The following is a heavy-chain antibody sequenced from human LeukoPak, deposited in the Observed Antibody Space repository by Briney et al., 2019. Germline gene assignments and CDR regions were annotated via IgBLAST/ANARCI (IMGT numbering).Heavy chain of an antibody. V-gene: IGHV4-61*02. CDR3: ARGYWFYFDY. CDR1: GGSIGSGSYY. J-gene: IGHJ4*02. Sequence: SETLSLTCTVSGGSIGSGSYYWSWIRQPAGKGLEWIGRMYIRGTTNYNPSLKSRVTISADTSKNQFSLKLSSVTAADTAVYYCARGYWFYFDYWGQGTLVTVPS. CDR2: MYIRGTT. D-gene: IGHD2-8*02.